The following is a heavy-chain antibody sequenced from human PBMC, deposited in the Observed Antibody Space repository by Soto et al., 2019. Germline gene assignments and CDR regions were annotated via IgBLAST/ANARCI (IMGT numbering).Heavy chain of an antibody. CDR2: MNPNSGNT. CDR3: ARGGTGWFGSLNYYYYYMDV. V-gene: IGHV1-8*01. D-gene: IGHD3-10*01. J-gene: IGHJ6*03. Sequence: ASVKVSCKASGYTFTSYDINWVRQATGQGLEWMGWMNPNSGNTGYAQKFRGRVTMTRNTSISTAYMELSSLRSEDTAVYYCARGGTGWFGSLNYYYYYMDVWGKGTTVTVSS. CDR1: GYTFTSYD.